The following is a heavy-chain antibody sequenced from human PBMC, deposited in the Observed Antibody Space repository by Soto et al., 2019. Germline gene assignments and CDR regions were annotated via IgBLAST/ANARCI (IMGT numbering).Heavy chain of an antibody. CDR2: IIPIFGTA. J-gene: IGHJ4*02. V-gene: IGHV1-69*01. CDR3: ARAGGCSGGSCYSGLASIDY. Sequence: QVQLVQSGAEVKKPGSSVKVSCKASGGTFSSYAISWVRQAPGQGLEWMGGIIPIFGTANYAQKFQGRVTITADESTSTAYMELSSLRSEDTAVYYCARAGGCSGGSCYSGLASIDYWGQGTLVTVSS. CDR1: GGTFSSYA. D-gene: IGHD2-15*01.